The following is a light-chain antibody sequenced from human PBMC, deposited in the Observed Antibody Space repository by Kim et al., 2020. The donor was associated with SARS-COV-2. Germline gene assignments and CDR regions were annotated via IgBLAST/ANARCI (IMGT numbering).Light chain of an antibody. Sequence: GDRVTITCRASQSITSYLNWYQQKPGKAPNLLIYAASSLQSGVPSRFSGSGSGTDFTLTISSLQPDDFATYFCQQSYSTPRTFGQGTKLEIK. V-gene: IGKV1-39*01. CDR3: QQSYSTPRT. CDR1: QSITSY. J-gene: IGKJ2*01. CDR2: AAS.